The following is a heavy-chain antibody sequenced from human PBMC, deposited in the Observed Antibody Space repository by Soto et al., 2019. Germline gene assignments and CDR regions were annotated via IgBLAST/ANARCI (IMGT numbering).Heavy chain of an antibody. V-gene: IGHV3-23*01. J-gene: IGHJ4*02. CDR1: GFTFSSYS. Sequence: EVQLLESGGGLVQPGGSLRLSCAASGFTFSSYSMSWVRQAPGKGLEWVSAIRGSGGSTYYADSVKGRFTISRDNSKNTLYLQMNSLRAEDTAVYYCAKDAFLGTAADAADYWGKGALVTVSS. CDR2: IRGSGGST. D-gene: IGHD6-25*01. CDR3: AKDAFLGTAADAADY.